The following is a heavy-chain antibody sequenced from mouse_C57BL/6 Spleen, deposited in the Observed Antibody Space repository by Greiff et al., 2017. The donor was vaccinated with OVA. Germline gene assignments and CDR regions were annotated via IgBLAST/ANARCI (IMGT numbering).Heavy chain of an antibody. J-gene: IGHJ2*01. Sequence: EVKVEESGTVLARPGASVKMSCKTSGYTFTSYWMHWVKQRPGQGLEWIGAIYPGNSDTSYNQKFKGKAKLTAVTSASTAYMELSSLTNEDSAVYYCTRSHYGSSYYVDYWGQGTTLTVSS. CDR1: GYTFTSYW. CDR2: IYPGNSDT. CDR3: TRSHYGSSYYVDY. V-gene: IGHV1-5*01. D-gene: IGHD1-1*01.